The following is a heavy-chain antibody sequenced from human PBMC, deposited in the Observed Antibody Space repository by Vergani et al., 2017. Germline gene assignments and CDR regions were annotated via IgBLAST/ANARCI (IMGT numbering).Heavy chain of an antibody. Sequence: QVQLVQSGAEVKKPGASVKVSCKASGYTFTSYDINWVRQATGQGLEWMGWMNPNSGNTGYAQKFQGRVTMTRNTSISTAYMELSSLRSEDTAVYYCARGLRYYGSGSSPGNNWFDPWGQGTLVTVSS. J-gene: IGHJ5*02. CDR1: GYTFTSYD. V-gene: IGHV1-8*01. D-gene: IGHD3-10*01. CDR2: MNPNSGNT. CDR3: ARGLRYYGSGSSPGNNWFDP.